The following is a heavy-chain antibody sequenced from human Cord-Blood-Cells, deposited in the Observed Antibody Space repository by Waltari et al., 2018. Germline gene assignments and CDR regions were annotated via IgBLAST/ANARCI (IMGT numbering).Heavy chain of an antibody. CDR3: ARNPYDYVWGSSLDY. J-gene: IGHJ4*02. CDR1: DGAISRSNW. D-gene: IGHD3-16*01. CDR2: IYHSGST. V-gene: IGHV4-4*02. Sequence: QVQLQESGPGLVKPSGLLSLPCAVSDGAISRSNWSCWVLQTPGKGRGWIGEIYHSGSTNYNPSLKSRVTISVDKSKNQFSLKLSSVTAADTAVYYCARNPYDYVWGSSLDYWGQGTLVTVSS.